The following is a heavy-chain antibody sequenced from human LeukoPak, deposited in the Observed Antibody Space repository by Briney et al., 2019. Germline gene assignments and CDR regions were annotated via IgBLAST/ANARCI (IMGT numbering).Heavy chain of an antibody. V-gene: IGHV1-69*13. CDR3: ARTGSYCSSTGCYREFDY. CDR2: IIPIFGTP. CDR1: TYAFTNYA. Sequence: SVKVSCKASTYAFTNYAISWVRQAPGQGLEWMGGIIPIFGTPNYAQKFQGRVTITADESTSTAYMELSSLRSEDTAVYYCARTGSYCSSTGCYREFDYWGQGTLVTVSS. J-gene: IGHJ4*02. D-gene: IGHD2-2*02.